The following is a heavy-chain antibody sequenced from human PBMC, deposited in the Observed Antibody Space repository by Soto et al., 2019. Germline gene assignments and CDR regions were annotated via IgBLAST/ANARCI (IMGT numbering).Heavy chain of an antibody. J-gene: IGHJ6*02. V-gene: IGHV3-30*18. Sequence: GGSLRLSCAASGFTFSNYGMHWVRQAPGKGLEWVAFISDDGSNKYYADSMKGRFTMSRDNSKSTLYLQMSSLRVEDTAVYYCTKRRNVLRFLESSSGMEVWGQGTTVTVSS. D-gene: IGHD3-3*01. CDR2: ISDDGSNK. CDR3: TKRRNVLRFLESSSGMEV. CDR1: GFTFSNYG.